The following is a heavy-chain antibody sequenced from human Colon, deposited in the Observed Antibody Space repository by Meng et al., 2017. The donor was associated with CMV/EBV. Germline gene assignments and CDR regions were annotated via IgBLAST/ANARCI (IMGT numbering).Heavy chain of an antibody. CDR2: IYTDGST. Sequence: LSLTCAASGFTVSSNYMTWVRQAPGKGLEWVSVIYTDGSTHYADSVEGRFTISRDNSKNTLDLQMNNLRAEDTAVYYCARADGYGIASAGHHWGRGTLVTVSS. D-gene: IGHD6-13*01. CDR1: GFTVSSNY. J-gene: IGHJ5*02. CDR3: ARADGYGIASAGHH. V-gene: IGHV3-66*01.